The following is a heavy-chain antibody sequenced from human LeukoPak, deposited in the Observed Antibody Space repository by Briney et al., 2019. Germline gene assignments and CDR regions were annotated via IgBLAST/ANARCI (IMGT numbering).Heavy chain of an antibody. Sequence: ASVKVSCKASGYTFTSYGISWVRQAPGQGLEWMGWISAYNGNTNYAQKLQGRVTMTTDTSTSTAYMELRSLRSDDTAVYYCASFNWNDAAGAFDIWGQGTMVTVSS. J-gene: IGHJ3*02. CDR3: ASFNWNDAAGAFDI. D-gene: IGHD1-20*01. CDR2: ISAYNGNT. V-gene: IGHV1-18*01. CDR1: GYTFTSYG.